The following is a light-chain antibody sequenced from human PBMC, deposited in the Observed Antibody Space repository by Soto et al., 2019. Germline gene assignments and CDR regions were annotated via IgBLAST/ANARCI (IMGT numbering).Light chain of an antibody. CDR1: QSVSSSY. J-gene: IGKJ4*01. CDR2: GAS. CDR3: QQYGSSQLT. V-gene: IGKV3-20*01. Sequence: EIVLTQSPGTLSLSPGERATLSCRASQSVSSSYLAWYQQKPGQAPRLLIYGASSRATVIPDRFSGSGSGTDFTLTISRLEPDDFALYYCQQYGSSQLTFGGGTKVEIK.